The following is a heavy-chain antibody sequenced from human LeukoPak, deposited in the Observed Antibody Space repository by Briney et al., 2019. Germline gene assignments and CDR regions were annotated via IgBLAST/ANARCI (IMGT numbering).Heavy chain of an antibody. Sequence: SETLSLTCTVSGGSVSSGSYYWSWIRQPPGKGLEWIGYIYYSGGTNYNPSLKSRVTISVDTSKNQFSLKLSSVTAADTAVYYCARVQLLCSGGSCYLYYFDYWGQGTLVTVSS. J-gene: IGHJ4*02. CDR1: GGSVSSGSYY. V-gene: IGHV4-61*01. CDR2: IYYSGGT. CDR3: ARVQLLCSGGSCYLYYFDY. D-gene: IGHD2-15*01.